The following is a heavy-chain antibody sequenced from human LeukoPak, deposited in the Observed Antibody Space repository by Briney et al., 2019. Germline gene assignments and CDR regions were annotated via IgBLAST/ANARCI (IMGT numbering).Heavy chain of an antibody. CDR3: ARAARGSVGMWFDP. Sequence: GGSLRLSCAVSGFTFSDYYMGWFRQVPGKGLDWVSYISSDGETTYYADSVKGRFTISRDNAKNSLYLQMNSLRTEDTAVYYCARAARGSVGMWFDPWGLGTLVTVSS. CDR1: GFTFSDYY. D-gene: IGHD2-15*01. J-gene: IGHJ5*02. V-gene: IGHV3-11*04. CDR2: ISSDGETT.